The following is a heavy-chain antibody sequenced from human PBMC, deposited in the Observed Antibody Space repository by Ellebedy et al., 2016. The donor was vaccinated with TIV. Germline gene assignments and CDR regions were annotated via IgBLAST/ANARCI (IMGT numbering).Heavy chain of an antibody. V-gene: IGHV4-39*02. J-gene: IGHJ4*02. D-gene: IGHD1-1*01. Sequence: WVRQAPGKGLEWIGSICYSGRIYYNPSLKSRVTISMDSSKNQFSFKVTSVTAADTAVYYCSREEDNSSQRDWGQGTLVTVSS. CDR3: SREEDNSSQRD. CDR2: ICYSGRI.